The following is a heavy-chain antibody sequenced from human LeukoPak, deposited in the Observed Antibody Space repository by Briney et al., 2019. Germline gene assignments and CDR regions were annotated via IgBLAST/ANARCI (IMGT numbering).Heavy chain of an antibody. CDR3: ARRRYYYYGMDV. Sequence: SETLSLTCTVSGGSISSYYWSWIRQPPGKGLEWIGYIYYSGSTNYNPSLKSRVTISVDTSKNQFSLKLSSVTAADTAVYYCARRRYYYYGMDVWGQGTTVTVSS. CDR1: GGSISSYY. J-gene: IGHJ6*02. V-gene: IGHV4-59*08. CDR2: IYYSGST.